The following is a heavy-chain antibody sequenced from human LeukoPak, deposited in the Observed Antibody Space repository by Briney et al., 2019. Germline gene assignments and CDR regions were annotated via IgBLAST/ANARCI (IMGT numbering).Heavy chain of an antibody. D-gene: IGHD3-10*01. Sequence: PSETLSLTCAVSDYSITSDYYWGWIRQPPGKGLEWIGSIYHSGSTYYNPSLKSRVTISVDTSKNQFSLKLTPVTAADTAVYYCAREGSTSGTNWFDPWGQGTLVTVSS. CDR3: AREGSTSGTNWFDP. J-gene: IGHJ5*02. CDR2: IYHSGST. CDR1: DYSITSDYY. V-gene: IGHV4-38-2*02.